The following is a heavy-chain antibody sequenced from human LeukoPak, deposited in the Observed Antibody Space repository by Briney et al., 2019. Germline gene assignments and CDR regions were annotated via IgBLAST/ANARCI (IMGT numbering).Heavy chain of an antibody. CDR1: GGSISSYY. J-gene: IGHJ3*02. CDR2: IYYSGST. D-gene: IGHD6-19*01. CDR3: ARDMPVAPDAFDI. V-gene: IGHV4-59*01. Sequence: SETLSLTCTVSGGSISSYYWSWIRQPPGKGLEWIGYIYYSGSTNYNPSLKSRVTISVDTSKNQFSLKLSSVTAADTAVYYRARDMPVAPDAFDIWGQGTMVTVSS.